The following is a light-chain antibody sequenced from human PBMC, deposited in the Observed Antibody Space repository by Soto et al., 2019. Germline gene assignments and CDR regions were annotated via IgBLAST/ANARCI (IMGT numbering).Light chain of an antibody. V-gene: IGKV3-15*01. CDR3: QNYNTWPWT. Sequence: EVVMTQSPATLSVSPGERATLSCRASHSVSSSLAWYQQKHGQAPRLLISGEYTRAAGIQDRFSGSGSGTEFTLTIRSLQSEDFAVYYCQNYNTWPWTFGQWNKVDI. CDR1: HSVSSS. CDR2: GEY. J-gene: IGKJ1*01.